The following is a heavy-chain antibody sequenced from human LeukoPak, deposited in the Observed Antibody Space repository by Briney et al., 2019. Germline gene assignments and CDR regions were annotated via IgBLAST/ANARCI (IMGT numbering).Heavy chain of an antibody. CDR3: AREALLYYFDY. CDR1: GFTFDGYA. Sequence: GGSLRLSCAASGFTFDGYAMHWVRQAPGKGLEWVAVIWYDGSNKYYADSVKGRFTISRDNSKNTLYLQMNSLRAEDTAVYYCAREALLYYFDYWGQGTLVTVSS. CDR2: IWYDGSNK. V-gene: IGHV3-33*08. J-gene: IGHJ4*02.